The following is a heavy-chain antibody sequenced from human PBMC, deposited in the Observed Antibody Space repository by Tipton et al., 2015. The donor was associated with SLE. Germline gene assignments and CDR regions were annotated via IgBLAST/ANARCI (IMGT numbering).Heavy chain of an antibody. D-gene: IGHD2/OR15-2a*01. J-gene: IGHJ5*02. CDR1: GGSISSGAYY. V-gene: IGHV4-31*03. Sequence: TLSLTCSVSGGSISSGAYYWTWIRQHPGKGLEWIGYIYYSGSTNYNPSLKSRVTISVDTSKNQFSLKLSSVTAADTAVYFCARGTSMPMVDWFGQWGQGTLVTVSS. CDR3: ARGTSMPMVDWFGQ. CDR2: IYYSGST.